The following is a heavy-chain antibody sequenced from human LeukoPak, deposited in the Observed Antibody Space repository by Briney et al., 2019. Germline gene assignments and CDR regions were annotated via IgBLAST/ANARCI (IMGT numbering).Heavy chain of an antibody. J-gene: IGHJ4*02. D-gene: IGHD1-26*01. CDR2: ISWNSGNM. V-gene: IGHV3-9*01. Sequence: GGSLRLSCAPSGFMFNDYALHWVRQAPGKGLEWVSSISWNSGNMYYVDSVKGRFTISRDNSKNTLYLQMNSLRAEDTAVYYCAREEWELHTPQAPGEFDYWGQGTLVTVSS. CDR1: GFMFNDYA. CDR3: AREEWELHTPQAPGEFDY.